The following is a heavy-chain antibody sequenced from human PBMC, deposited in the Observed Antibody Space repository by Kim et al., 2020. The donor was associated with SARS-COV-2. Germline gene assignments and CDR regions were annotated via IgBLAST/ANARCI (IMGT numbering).Heavy chain of an antibody. Sequence: GGSLRLSCAASGFTFSRYGMHWVRQAPGKGLEWVAVISNDGSNKYYADSVKGRFTICRDNSNNTLCLQMNSLRAEDTAVYYCAQAKGSDGYKPIDYWGQGTLVTVSS. J-gene: IGHJ4*02. V-gene: IGHV3-30*18. D-gene: IGHD3-10*01. CDR1: GFTFSRYG. CDR3: AQAKGSDGYKPIDY. CDR2: ISNDGSNK.